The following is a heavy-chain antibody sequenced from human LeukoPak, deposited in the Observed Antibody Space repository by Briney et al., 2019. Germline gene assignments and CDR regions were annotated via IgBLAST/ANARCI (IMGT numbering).Heavy chain of an antibody. CDR1: GYTFTSYG. Sequence: ASVKVSCKASGYTFTSYGINWVRQATGQGLEWMGWMNPNSGNTGYAQKFQGRVTITRNTSISTAYMELSSLRSEDTAVYYCARGRRYFDWLLSGPYYYYMDVWGKGTTVTVSS. D-gene: IGHD3-9*01. J-gene: IGHJ6*03. V-gene: IGHV1-8*03. CDR3: ARGRRYFDWLLSGPYYYYMDV. CDR2: MNPNSGNT.